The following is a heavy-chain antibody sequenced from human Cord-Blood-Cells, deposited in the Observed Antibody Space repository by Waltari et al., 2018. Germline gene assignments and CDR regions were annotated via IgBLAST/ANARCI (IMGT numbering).Heavy chain of an antibody. J-gene: IGHJ4*02. V-gene: IGHV4-34*01. CDR3: ARTIRGCGVY. CDR2: INPSGST. Sequence: QVQLQQWGAGLLKPSETLSLTCAVYGGSFRGYYWSWIRQPPGKGLEWIGEINPSGSTNYNPSLKSRVTISVDTSKNQFSLKLSSVTAADTAVYYCARTIRGCGVYWGQGTLVTVSS. CDR1: GGSFRGYY. D-gene: IGHD3-10*01.